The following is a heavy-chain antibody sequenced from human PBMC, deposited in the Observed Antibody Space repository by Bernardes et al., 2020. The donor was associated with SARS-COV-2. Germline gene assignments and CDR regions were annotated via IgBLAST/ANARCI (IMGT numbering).Heavy chain of an antibody. J-gene: IGHJ5*02. CDR1: GCWISSSSYY. V-gene: IGHV4-39*01. CDR2: IYYSGST. D-gene: IGHD3-3*01. CDR3: ERHFTGHITIFGGVTLSNWFDP. Sequence: SETLSVSFTVSGCWISSSSYYWGWIRQPPGKGLEWIGSIYYSGSTYYNPSLKRRGTISVDTSKNQFSLKLSSVTAADTAVYYCERHFTGHITIFGGVTLSNWFDPWGQGTLVTVSS.